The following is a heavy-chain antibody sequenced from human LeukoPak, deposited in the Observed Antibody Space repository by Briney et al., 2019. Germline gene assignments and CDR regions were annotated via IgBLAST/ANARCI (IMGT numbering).Heavy chain of an antibody. CDR1: GGSLSSRSHY. D-gene: IGHD1-1*01. J-gene: IGHJ4*02. CDR2: LSNSGNT. CDR3: VRWTAGTTEDS. Sequence: SETLSLTCTVSGGSLSSRSHYWGWIRQPPGQGLEWIGSLSNSGNTYYNPSLKSRVTISVDTSKNEFSLKLSSVTAADTAVYYCVRWTAGTTEDSWGQGTLVTASS. V-gene: IGHV4-39*01.